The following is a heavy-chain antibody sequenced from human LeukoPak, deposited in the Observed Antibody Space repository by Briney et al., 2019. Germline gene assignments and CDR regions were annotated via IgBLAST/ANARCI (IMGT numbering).Heavy chain of an antibody. CDR2: INSYNGNT. D-gene: IGHD2-2*01. CDR3: ARQKCSSTKCYADY. V-gene: IGHV1-18*04. J-gene: IGHJ4*02. CDR1: GYSFTNYG. Sequence: GASVKLSCKASGYSFTNYGITWVRQAPGQGLEWMGWINSYNGNTNHAQKLQGRVTMTTDTSTSTAYMELRGLRSDDTAGYYCARQKCSSTKCYADYWGRGTLVPVSS.